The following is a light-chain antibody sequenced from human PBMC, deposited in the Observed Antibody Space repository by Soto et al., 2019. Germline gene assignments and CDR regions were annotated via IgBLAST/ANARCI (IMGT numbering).Light chain of an antibody. J-gene: IGKJ1*01. V-gene: IGKV1-9*01. CDR1: QGITNY. CDR2: TAS. CDR3: RQFHTYPWT. Sequence: DIRMTQSPSSLSASVGDRVTITCRASQGITNYLAWYQQKPGKAPKPLIYTASTLQSGVPSRFSGSGAGAEFTLTITGLQPEDFATYFCRQFHTYPWTFGQGTKV.